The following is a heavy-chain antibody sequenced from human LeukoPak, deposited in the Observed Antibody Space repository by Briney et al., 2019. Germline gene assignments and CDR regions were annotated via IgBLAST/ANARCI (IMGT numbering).Heavy chain of an antibody. D-gene: IGHD2-15*01. CDR3: AKAPQGSLRLPQKHKFDY. J-gene: IGHJ4*02. Sequence: SGGSLRLSCAASGFTFSSYAMSWVRQAPGKGLEWVSAISGSGGSTYYADSVKGRFTISRDNSKNTLYLQMNSLRAEDTAVYYCAKAPQGSLRLPQKHKFDYWGQGTLVTVSS. V-gene: IGHV3-23*01. CDR1: GFTFSSYA. CDR2: ISGSGGST.